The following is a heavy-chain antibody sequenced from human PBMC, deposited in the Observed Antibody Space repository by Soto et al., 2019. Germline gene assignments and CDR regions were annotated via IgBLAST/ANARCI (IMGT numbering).Heavy chain of an antibody. J-gene: IGHJ4*02. D-gene: IGHD1-26*01. CDR1: GFTFNTYV. V-gene: IGHV1-18*01. CDR3: TRAGSRSYRTFDY. Sequence: QVQLVQSGAEVKKPGASVTVSCQASGFTFNTYVITLVRQAPGQGLEWLGWISVYHGNSNYAQKVQGRVTMTTDTATSPAYMELRSPISAGPAVYYCTRAGSRSYRTFDYWGQGALVTVSS. CDR2: ISVYHGNS.